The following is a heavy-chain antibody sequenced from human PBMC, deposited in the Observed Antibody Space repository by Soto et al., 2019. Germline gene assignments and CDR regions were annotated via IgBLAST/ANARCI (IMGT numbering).Heavy chain of an antibody. J-gene: IGHJ4*02. V-gene: IGHV1-69*01. Sequence: QVQLMQSGAEVTKPGSSVKVSCKASGGPFNTFGISWVRQAPGQGLEWMGGIIPKYGTTNYARRFQGRVTITADESTTTAYLELSSLRHDDTAIYYCSRASQRIPGFYGDYWGQGTPISV. CDR2: IIPKYGTT. CDR1: GGPFNTFG. D-gene: IGHD3-10*01. CDR3: SRASQRIPGFYGDY.